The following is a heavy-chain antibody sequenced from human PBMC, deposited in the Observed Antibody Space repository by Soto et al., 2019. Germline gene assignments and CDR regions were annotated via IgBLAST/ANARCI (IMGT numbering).Heavy chain of an antibody. J-gene: IGHJ4*02. V-gene: IGHV3-53*01. CDR2: IYSGGST. CDR1: GFTVSSNY. CDR3: ATDVGGSSSFDY. Sequence: PVGSLRLSCAASGFTVSSNYMSWVRQAPGKGLEWVSVIYSGGSTYYADSVKGRFTISRDNSKNTLYLQMNSLRAEDTAVYYCATDVGGSSSFDYCGQRTLVTVSS. D-gene: IGHD1-26*01.